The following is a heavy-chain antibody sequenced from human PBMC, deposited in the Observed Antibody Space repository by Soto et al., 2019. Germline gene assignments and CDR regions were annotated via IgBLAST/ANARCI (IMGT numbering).Heavy chain of an antibody. CDR2: IYHSGST. J-gene: IGHJ4*02. Sequence: QVQLQESGPGLVKPSETLSLTCIVSGGSVSNDAYYWSWIRQPPGKGLEWIGYIYHSGSTYYNPSLKSLVTISADTSANQFSLKVSSVTAADTAVYYCARLGIGWEFPFDYWGQGTLVNVSS. CDR3: ARLGIGWEFPFDY. D-gene: IGHD1-26*01. CDR1: GGSVSNDAYY. V-gene: IGHV4-61*08.